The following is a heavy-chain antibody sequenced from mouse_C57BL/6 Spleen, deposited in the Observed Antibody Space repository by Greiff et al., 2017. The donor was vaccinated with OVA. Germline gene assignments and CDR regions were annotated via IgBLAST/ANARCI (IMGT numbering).Heavy chain of an antibody. Sequence: EVQLQESGPGMVKPSQSLSLTCTVTGYSITSGYDWHWIRHFPGNKLEWMGYISYSGSTNYNPSLKSRISITHDTSKNHFFLKLNSVTTEDTATYYCARGEGLRLFAYWGQGTLVTVSA. CDR3: ARGEGLRLFAY. V-gene: IGHV3-1*01. D-gene: IGHD2-4*01. CDR1: GYSITSGYD. CDR2: ISYSGST. J-gene: IGHJ3*01.